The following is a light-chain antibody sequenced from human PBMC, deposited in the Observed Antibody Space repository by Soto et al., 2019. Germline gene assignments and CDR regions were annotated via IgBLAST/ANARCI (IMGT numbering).Light chain of an antibody. V-gene: IGKV3-20*01. CDR2: GTS. J-gene: IGKJ1*01. Sequence: EIVLTQSPGALVLSPGDRATLSCSASQSVSISFLAWYQHKAGKATRLLIFGTSTRATGTPDRFTGSVSGTDFTLTITRLEPEDFAVYYCHQYADSPQTVGQGTK. CDR1: QSVSISF. CDR3: HQYADSPQT.